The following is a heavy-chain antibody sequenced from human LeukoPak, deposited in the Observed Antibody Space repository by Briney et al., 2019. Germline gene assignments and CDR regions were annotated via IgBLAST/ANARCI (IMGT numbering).Heavy chain of an antibody. J-gene: IGHJ6*03. V-gene: IGHV3-48*01. CDR3: ARGAYDISGYYYYYYYMDV. CDR1: GFTFSSYT. CDR2: ISSSGKSI. D-gene: IGHD3-22*01. Sequence: GGSPRLSCAASGFTFSSYTMNWVHQAPGKGLEWVSYISSSGKSIYYADSVKGRFIISRDNAKNSLYLQVNDPRAEDAAVYYCARGAYDISGYYYYYYYMDVWGKGTPVTVSS.